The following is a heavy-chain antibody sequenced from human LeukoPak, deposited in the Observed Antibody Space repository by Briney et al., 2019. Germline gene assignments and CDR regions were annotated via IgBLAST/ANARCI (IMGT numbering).Heavy chain of an antibody. CDR2: IKQDGSEK. V-gene: IGHV3-7*01. Sequence: GGSLRLSCTASGFTFRTFWMAWVRQAPGKGLEWVAIIKQDGSEKKSVDSVKGRFTFSRDNAKNSLYLQMNSLRAEDTAVYYCARDPGRGYDIWGQGTMVTVSS. CDR3: ARDPGRGYDI. D-gene: IGHD3-22*01. CDR1: GFTFRTFW. J-gene: IGHJ3*02.